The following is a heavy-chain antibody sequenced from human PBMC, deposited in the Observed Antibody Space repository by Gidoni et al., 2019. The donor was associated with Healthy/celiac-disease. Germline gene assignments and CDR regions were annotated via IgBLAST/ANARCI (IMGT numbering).Heavy chain of an antibody. CDR3: AKDWALYYYDSSGYFDY. D-gene: IGHD3-22*01. Sequence: EVQLLESGGGLVQPGGSLRLSCAASGFTFSSYAMSWFRQAPGKGLEWVSAISGSGGSTYDADSVKGRFTIARDNSKNTLYLQMNSLRAEDTAVYYCAKDWALYYYDSSGYFDYWGQGTLVTVSS. J-gene: IGHJ4*02. V-gene: IGHV3-23*01. CDR1: GFTFSSYA. CDR2: ISGSGGST.